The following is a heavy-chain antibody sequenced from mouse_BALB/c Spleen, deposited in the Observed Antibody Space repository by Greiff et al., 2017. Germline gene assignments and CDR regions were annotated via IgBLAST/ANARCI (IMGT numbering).Heavy chain of an antibody. J-gene: IGHJ2*01. V-gene: IGHV1S56*01. CDR1: GYTFTSYY. Sequence: QVQLQQSGPELVKPGASVKMSCKASGYTFTSYYIHWVKQRPGQGLEWIGWIYPGDGSTKYNEKFKGKATLTADKSSSTAYMQLSSLASEDSAVYYCARVDENYYGYEDYWGQGTTLTVSS. CDR2: IYPGDGST. D-gene: IGHD1-2*01. CDR3: ARVDENYYGYEDY.